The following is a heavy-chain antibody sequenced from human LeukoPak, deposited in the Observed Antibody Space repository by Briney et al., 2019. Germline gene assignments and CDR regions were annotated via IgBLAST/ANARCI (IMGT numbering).Heavy chain of an antibody. CDR3: ARDSDGNFDY. CDR2: ISSSSSYI. CDR1: GFTFSSYS. D-gene: IGHD3-10*01. J-gene: IGHJ4*02. V-gene: IGHV3-21*01. Sequence: GGSLRLSCAASGFTFSSYSMNWVRQAPGKGLECVSSISSSSSYIYYADSVRGRFTISRDNAKNSLYLQMNSLRAEDTAVYYCARDSDGNFDYWGQGTLVTVSS.